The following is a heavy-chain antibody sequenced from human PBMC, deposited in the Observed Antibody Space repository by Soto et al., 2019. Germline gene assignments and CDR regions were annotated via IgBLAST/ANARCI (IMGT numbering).Heavy chain of an antibody. V-gene: IGHV3-23*01. CDR1: GFPFAPST. J-gene: IGHJ4*02. D-gene: IGHD2-21*02. CDR3: AKRDVPHSTSNAYFYDH. Sequence: GGALRLSCGVSGFPFAPSTMSWVRQAPGKGLEWVSTISVSVGSTYSADSVQGRFTVSSDISDNTLFLRMTSLTADDTAVYFCAKRDVPHSTSNAYFYDHWGRGVLVTVSS. CDR2: ISVSVGST.